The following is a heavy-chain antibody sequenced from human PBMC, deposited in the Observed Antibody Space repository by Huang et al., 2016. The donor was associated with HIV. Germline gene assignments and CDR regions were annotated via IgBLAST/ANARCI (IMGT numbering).Heavy chain of an antibody. J-gene: IGHJ4*02. CDR3: ARRRMGYGGAPFDY. D-gene: IGHD4-17*01. CDR2: INNSGSS. V-gene: IGHV4-34*01. CDR1: GGSFSGYY. Sequence: QVQLQQWGAGLLKPSETLSLTCAVYGGSFSGYYWSWIRQPPGKGLEWIGEINNSGSSNYNASLKSRVTISVDTSKNQFSRKLSSVTAADTAVYYCARRRMGYGGAPFDYWGQGTLVTVSS.